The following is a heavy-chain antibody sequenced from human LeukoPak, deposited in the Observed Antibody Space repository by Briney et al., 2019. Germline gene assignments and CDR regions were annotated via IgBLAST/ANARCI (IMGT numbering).Heavy chain of an antibody. V-gene: IGHV3-21*01. Sequence: GGSLRLSCAASGFTFSSYSMNWVRQAPGKGLEWVSSISSSSSYIYYADSVKGRFTISRDNAKNSLYLQMNSLRAEDTAVYYCARDVGIAAAGPLEGAFDIWGQGQWSPSLQ. D-gene: IGHD6-13*01. J-gene: IGHJ3*02. CDR3: ARDVGIAAAGPLEGAFDI. CDR2: ISSSSSYI. CDR1: GFTFSSYS.